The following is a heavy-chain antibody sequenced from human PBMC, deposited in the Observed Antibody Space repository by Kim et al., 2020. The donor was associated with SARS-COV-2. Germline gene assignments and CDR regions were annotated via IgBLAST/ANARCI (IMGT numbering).Heavy chain of an antibody. J-gene: IGHJ6*02. D-gene: IGHD1-26*01. CDR1: GYTLTELS. Sequence: ASVKVSCKVSGYTLTELSMHWVRQAPGKGLEWMGGFDPEDGETIYAQKFQGRVTMTEDTSTDTAYMELSSLRSEDTAVYYCATGQWELLQHYYYGMDVWGQGTTVTVSS. CDR2: FDPEDGET. CDR3: ATGQWELLQHYYYGMDV. V-gene: IGHV1-24*01.